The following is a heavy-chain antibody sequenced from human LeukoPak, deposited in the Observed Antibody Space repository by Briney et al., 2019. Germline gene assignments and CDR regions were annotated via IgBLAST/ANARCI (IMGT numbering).Heavy chain of an antibody. J-gene: IGHJ6*02. D-gene: IGHD5-18*01. Sequence: ASVKVSCKASGYTFTSYGISWVRPAPGQGLAWMGWISAYNGNTNYAQKLQGRVTMTTDTSTSTAYMELRSLRSDDTAVYYCARVLSVPSYGPTTGATHYYYYGMDVWGQGTTVTVSS. V-gene: IGHV1-18*01. CDR3: ARVLSVPSYGPTTGATHYYYYGMDV. CDR1: GYTFTSYG. CDR2: ISAYNGNT.